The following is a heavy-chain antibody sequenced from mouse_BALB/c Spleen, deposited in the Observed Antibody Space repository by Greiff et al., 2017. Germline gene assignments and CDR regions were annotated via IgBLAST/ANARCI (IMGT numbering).Heavy chain of an antibody. CDR3: ARGRYDSWFAY. Sequence: QVQLKQSGPGLVQPSQSLSITCTVSGFSLTSYGVHWVRQSPGKGLEWLGVIWSGGSTDYNAAFISRLSISKDNSKSQVFFKMNSLQADDTAIYYYARGRYDSWFAYWGQGTLVTVSA. CDR2: IWSGGST. D-gene: IGHD2-14*01. J-gene: IGHJ3*01. CDR1: GFSLTSYG. V-gene: IGHV2-4-1*01.